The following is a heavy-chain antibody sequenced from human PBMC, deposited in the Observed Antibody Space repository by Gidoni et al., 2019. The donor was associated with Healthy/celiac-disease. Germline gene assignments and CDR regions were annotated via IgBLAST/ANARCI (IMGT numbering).Heavy chain of an antibody. CDR3: AREKSYYGGDY. Sequence: EVQLLESCGGLVHPGGSLRLSCAASGFTFSSYEMNWVRQAPGKGLEWVSDISSSGSTIYYADSVKGRFTISRDNAKKSLYLQMNSLRAEDTAVYYCAREKSYYGGDYWGQGTLVTVSS. D-gene: IGHD1-26*01. J-gene: IGHJ4*02. V-gene: IGHV3-48*03. CDR2: ISSSGSTI. CDR1: GFTFSSYE.